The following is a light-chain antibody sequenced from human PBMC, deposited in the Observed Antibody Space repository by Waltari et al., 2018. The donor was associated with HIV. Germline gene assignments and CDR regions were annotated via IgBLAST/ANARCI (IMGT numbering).Light chain of an antibody. J-gene: IGLJ3*02. V-gene: IGLV2-14*03. Sequence: QSALTQPASVSGSPGQSITISCTGSSSDAGGYHYACWYQQHPGKAPRLMIYDVSPRPSGVSDRFSGSKSGDTASLTISGLQAEDEADYYCESYTSTSVWVFGGGTRLTVL. CDR3: ESYTSTSVWV. CDR1: SSDAGGYHY. CDR2: DVS.